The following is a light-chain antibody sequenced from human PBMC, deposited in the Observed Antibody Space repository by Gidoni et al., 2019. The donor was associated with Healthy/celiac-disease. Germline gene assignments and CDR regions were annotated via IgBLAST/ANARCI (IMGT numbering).Light chain of an antibody. Sequence: QLTQSPTSLSASVGDRVTITCRASQSISSYLNWYQQKPGKAPKLLIYAASSLQSGVPSRFSGSGSGTDFTLTISSLQPEDFAPYYCQQSYSTPSSTFXQXTRLEIK. J-gene: IGKJ5*01. CDR3: QQSYSTPSST. V-gene: IGKV1-39*01. CDR1: QSISSY. CDR2: AAS.